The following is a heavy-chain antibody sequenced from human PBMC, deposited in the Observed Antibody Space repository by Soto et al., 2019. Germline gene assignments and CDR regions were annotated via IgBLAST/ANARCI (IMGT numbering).Heavy chain of an antibody. D-gene: IGHD3-22*01. Sequence: GASVKVSCKASGYNFTGYYMHWVRQAPGQGLEWMGWINPNSGGTNYAQKFQGWVTMTRDTSISTAYMELSRLRSDDTAVYYCARDQSGYYDSSGYTYFDYWGQGTLVTVSS. V-gene: IGHV1-2*04. CDR2: INPNSGGT. J-gene: IGHJ4*02. CDR1: GYNFTGYY. CDR3: ARDQSGYYDSSGYTYFDY.